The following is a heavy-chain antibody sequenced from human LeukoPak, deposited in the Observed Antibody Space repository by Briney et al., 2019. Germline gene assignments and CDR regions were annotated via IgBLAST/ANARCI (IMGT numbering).Heavy chain of an antibody. CDR3: VRRFDGHNAFDI. J-gene: IGHJ3*02. CDR1: GDSISSRDYY. V-gene: IGHV4-30-4*08. Sequence: SQTLSLTCTVSGDSISSRDYYWSWIRQPPGKGLEWIGYNYYSGSTSYNPSLKSRVTISVDTSKNQFSLRLSSVTAADTAVYSCVRRFDGHNAFDIWGQGTMVTVSS. CDR2: NYYSGST. D-gene: IGHD3-9*01.